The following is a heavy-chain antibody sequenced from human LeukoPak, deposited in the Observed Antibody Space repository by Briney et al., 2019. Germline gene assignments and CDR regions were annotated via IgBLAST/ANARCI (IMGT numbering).Heavy chain of an antibody. CDR1: GFTFSSYS. V-gene: IGHV3-30*03. J-gene: IGHJ4*02. CDR2: ISYDGSNK. CDR3: ARPSDY. Sequence: GRSLRLSCAASGFTFSSYSMNWVRQAPGKRLEWVAVISYDGSNKYYADSVKGRFTISRDNSKSTLYLQMNSLRAEDTAVYYCARPSDYWGQGTLVTVSS.